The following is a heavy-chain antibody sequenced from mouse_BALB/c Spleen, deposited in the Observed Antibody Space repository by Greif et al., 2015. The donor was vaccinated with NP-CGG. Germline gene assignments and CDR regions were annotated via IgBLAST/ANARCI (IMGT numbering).Heavy chain of an antibody. D-gene: IGHD2-4*01. Sequence: VQLQQSGPGLVKPSQSLSLTCTVTGYSITSDYAWNWIRQFPGNKLEWMGYISYSGSTSYNPSLKSRISITRDTSKNQFFLQLNSVTTEDTATYYCARDYEGWFAYWGQGTLVTVSA. V-gene: IGHV3-2*02. CDR1: GYSITSDYA. J-gene: IGHJ3*01. CDR2: ISYSGST. CDR3: ARDYEGWFAY.